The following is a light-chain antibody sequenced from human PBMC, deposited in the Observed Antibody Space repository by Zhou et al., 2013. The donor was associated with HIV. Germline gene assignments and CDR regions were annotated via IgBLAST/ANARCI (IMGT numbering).Light chain of an antibody. CDR3: QQSDSLPPS. Sequence: IQMTQSPSSLSASVGDRVTITCRASQFIANDLGWYQQKPGKAPKLLIYAASSLQSGVPSRFSGSGSGTDFTVTISSLQPEDIGTYYCQQSDSLPPSFGGGTKVEIK. CDR1: QFIAND. J-gene: IGKJ4*01. V-gene: IGKV1-17*01. CDR2: AAS.